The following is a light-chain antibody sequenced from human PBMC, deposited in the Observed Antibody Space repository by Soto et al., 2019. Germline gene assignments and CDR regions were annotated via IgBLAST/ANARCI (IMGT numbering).Light chain of an antibody. V-gene: IGKV1-5*01. CDR1: QSTSSY. Sequence: DIQMTHSPSTLSASVLYIVTITFRSSQSTSSYLAWYQQKPGKVPKRLIYAASSLQSGFPSRFSGSGSGTEFTLTISSLQSEDFAVYYCQQYSNWPPLNFGQGTRLEIK. J-gene: IGKJ5*01. CDR3: QQYSNWPPLN. CDR2: AAS.